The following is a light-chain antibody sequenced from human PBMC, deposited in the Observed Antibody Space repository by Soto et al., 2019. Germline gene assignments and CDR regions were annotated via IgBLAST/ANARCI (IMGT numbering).Light chain of an antibody. CDR2: LNNDGSH. CDR1: SGHSNYA. CDR3: QTWGTV. Sequence: QPVLTQSPSASASLGASVKLTCTLSSGHSNYAIAWHQQQPEKGPRYLMKLNNDGSHTKGDGIPDRFSGSSSGAERYLTISSLQSEDEADYYCQTWGTVFGGGTKVTVL. V-gene: IGLV4-69*01. J-gene: IGLJ2*01.